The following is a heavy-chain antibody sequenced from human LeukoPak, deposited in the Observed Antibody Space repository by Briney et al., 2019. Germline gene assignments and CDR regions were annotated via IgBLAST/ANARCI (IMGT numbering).Heavy chain of an antibody. D-gene: IGHD3-22*01. V-gene: IGHV4-30-2*01. J-gene: IGHJ3*02. CDR2: IYHSGST. Sequence: PSQTLSLTCTVSGGSISSGGYYWSWIRQPPGKGLEWIGYIYHSGSTYYNPSLKSRVTMSVDTSKNQFSLKLSSVTAADTAVYYCARGGDSSGRDAFDIWGQGTMVTVSS. CDR3: ARGGDSSGRDAFDI. CDR1: GGSISSGGYY.